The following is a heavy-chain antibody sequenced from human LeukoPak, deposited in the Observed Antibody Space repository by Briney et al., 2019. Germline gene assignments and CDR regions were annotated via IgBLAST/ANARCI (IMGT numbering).Heavy chain of an antibody. Sequence: PSETLSLTCTVSGGSISSSGYYWGWIRQPPGKGLEWIGSIYYSGSTYYNPSLKSRVTISVDTSKNQFSLKLSSVTAADTAVYYCARLQQQLVSVDYWGQGTLVTVSS. CDR3: ARLQQQLVSVDY. D-gene: IGHD6-13*01. V-gene: IGHV4-39*01. CDR2: IYYSGST. J-gene: IGHJ4*02. CDR1: GGSISSSGYY.